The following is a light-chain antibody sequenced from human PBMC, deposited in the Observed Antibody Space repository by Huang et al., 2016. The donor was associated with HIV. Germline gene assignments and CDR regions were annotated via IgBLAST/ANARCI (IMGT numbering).Light chain of an antibody. CDR1: QSISNY. CDR2: DAS. V-gene: IGKV3-11*01. J-gene: IGKJ4*01. Sequence: EIVLTQSPATLSLSPGERATLSCRASQSISNYLAWYQQKPGQAPRLLIYDASTRATGIPASFSGSGSGTDFTLTISSLESEDFAVYYCQQRSRTFGGGTKVEIK. CDR3: QQRSRT.